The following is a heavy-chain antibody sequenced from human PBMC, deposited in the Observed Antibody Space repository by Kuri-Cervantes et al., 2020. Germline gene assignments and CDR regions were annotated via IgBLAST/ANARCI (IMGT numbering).Heavy chain of an antibody. J-gene: IGHJ3*02. V-gene: IGHV1-69*13. CDR2: IIPIFGTA. CDR3: AREDGSSSVAFDI. D-gene: IGHD6-6*01. Sequence: SVKVSCKSSGGTFSSYAISWVRQAPGQWREWMGGIIPIFGTANYAQKFQGRVTITADESTSTAYMELSSLRSEDTAVYYCAREDGSSSVAFDIWGQGTMVTVSS. CDR1: GGTFSSYA.